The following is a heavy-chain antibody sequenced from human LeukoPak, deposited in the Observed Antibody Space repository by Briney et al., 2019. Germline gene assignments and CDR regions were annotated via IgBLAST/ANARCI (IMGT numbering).Heavy chain of an antibody. Sequence: GGSLRLSCAASGFTFISYEMNWVRPAPGRGLEWVSYISSSGSTIYYADSVKGRFTISRDNAKNSLYLQMNSLRAEDTAVYYCARLEYSYGYGPYYYYYMDVWGKGTTVTVSS. D-gene: IGHD5-18*01. CDR3: ARLEYSYGYGPYYYYYMDV. V-gene: IGHV3-48*03. CDR1: GFTFISYE. CDR2: ISSSGSTI. J-gene: IGHJ6*03.